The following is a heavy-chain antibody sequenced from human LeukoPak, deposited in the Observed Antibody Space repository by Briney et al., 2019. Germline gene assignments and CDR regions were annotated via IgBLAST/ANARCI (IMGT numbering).Heavy chain of an antibody. J-gene: IGHJ4*02. CDR3: ARAVGAAGFDY. CDR1: GFTVSSNY. V-gene: IGHV3-53*01. Sequence: PGGSLRLSCAASGFTVSSNYMSWVRQAPGKGLEWVSLIHSGGSTYYADSVKGRFTISRDSSKNTLHLQMNSLRAEDTAVYYCARAVGAAGFDYWGQGTLVTVSS. CDR2: IHSGGST. D-gene: IGHD6-13*01.